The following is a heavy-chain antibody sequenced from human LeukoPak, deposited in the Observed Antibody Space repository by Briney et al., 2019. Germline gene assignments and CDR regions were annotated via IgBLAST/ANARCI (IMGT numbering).Heavy chain of an antibody. CDR3: ARVNPPYYYDSNPLDY. D-gene: IGHD3-22*01. J-gene: IGHJ4*02. Sequence: GASVKVSCKASGYTFLSYGFSWVRQAPGQGLEWMGWNSAYNGNTYYAQNLQGRVTMTTDTSTSTAYMGLRSLRSDDTAVYYCARVNPPYYYDSNPLDYWGQGTLVTVSS. CDR2: NSAYNGNT. CDR1: GYTFLSYG. V-gene: IGHV1-18*01.